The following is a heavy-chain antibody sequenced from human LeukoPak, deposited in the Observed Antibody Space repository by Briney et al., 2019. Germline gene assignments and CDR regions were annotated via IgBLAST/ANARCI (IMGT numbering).Heavy chain of an antibody. Sequence: PGGSLRLSCAASGFTFSTYGMHWVRQAPDTGLEWVAFIRYVGSDRYYADSVKGRFTISRDNSKNTLYLQMSSLRAEDTAVYYCAKDRPRLPFDLRGQGTPVTVSS. CDR1: GFTFSTYG. CDR3: AKDRPRLPFDL. CDR2: IRYVGSDR. J-gene: IGHJ4*02. V-gene: IGHV3-30*02. D-gene: IGHD2-21*02.